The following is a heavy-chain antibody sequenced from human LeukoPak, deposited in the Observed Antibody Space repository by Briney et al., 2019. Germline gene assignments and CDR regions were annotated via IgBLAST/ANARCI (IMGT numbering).Heavy chain of an antibody. CDR2: IDWDDDK. D-gene: IGHD6-13*01. CDR1: GFSLDTSGMC. Sequence: ESGPTLVNPTQSLTLTCTFSGFSLDTSGMCVNRVRQPPGEALEWLARIDWDDDKYYSTSLRTRLTISKDTSKNQVVLTMTNMDPVDTATYYCARMLTSTWDLDYWGQGTLVTVSS. V-gene: IGHV2-70*11. CDR3: ARMLTSTWDLDY. J-gene: IGHJ4*02.